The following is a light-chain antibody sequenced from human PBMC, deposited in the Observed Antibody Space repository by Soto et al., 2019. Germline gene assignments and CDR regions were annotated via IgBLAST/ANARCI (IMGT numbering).Light chain of an antibody. CDR2: GAS. V-gene: IGKV3-15*01. CDR3: QQYNNWRT. J-gene: IGKJ1*01. CDR1: HSVSSS. Sequence: EVVMTQSPASLSVSPGERATLSCRASHSVSSSLAWYQQKPGQAPRLLIYGASTRATGIPARLSGSGSGTEFTLTISSLQSEDFAVYYCQQYNNWRTFGQGTKVDIK.